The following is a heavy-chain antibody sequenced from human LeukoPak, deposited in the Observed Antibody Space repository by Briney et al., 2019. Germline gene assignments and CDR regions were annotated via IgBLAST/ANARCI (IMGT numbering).Heavy chain of an antibody. CDR1: GFTFSSYA. J-gene: IGHJ3*02. CDR3: AKGVDAFDI. Sequence: GGSLRLSCAASGFTFSSYAMHWVRQAPGKGLEWVAVISYDGSNKYYADSVKGRFTISRDNSKNTLYVQMNSLRAEDTAIYYCAKGVDAFDIWGLGTLVTVSS. CDR2: ISYDGSNK. V-gene: IGHV3-30*04.